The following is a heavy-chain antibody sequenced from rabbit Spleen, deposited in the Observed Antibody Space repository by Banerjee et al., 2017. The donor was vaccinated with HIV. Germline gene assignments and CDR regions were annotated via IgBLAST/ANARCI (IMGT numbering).Heavy chain of an antibody. J-gene: IGHJ6*01. V-gene: IGHV1S40*01. D-gene: IGHD8-1*01. Sequence: QSLEESGGDLVKPEASLTLTCTASGFSFSYNYWICWVRQAPGKGLELIACIRTNSDSTYYASWAKGRFTISKTSSTTVTLQMTSLTVADTATYFCARDTGSSFSSYGMDLWGPGTLVTVS. CDR1: GFSFSYNYW. CDR3: ARDTGSSFSSYGMDL. CDR2: IRTNSDST.